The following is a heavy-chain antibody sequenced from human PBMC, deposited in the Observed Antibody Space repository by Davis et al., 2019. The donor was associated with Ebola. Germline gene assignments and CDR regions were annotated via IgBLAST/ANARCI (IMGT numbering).Heavy chain of an antibody. J-gene: IGHJ4*02. CDR1: GASISRGGYY. CDR3: ARKKDTVADPFDY. CDR2: MHTRGIT. V-gene: IGHV4-61*09. D-gene: IGHD2-15*01. Sequence: SETLSLTCTVSGASISRGGYYWSWVRQPAGKGLEWIGHMHTRGITLYNPSLKSRLTVSVDTSKNQFSLNLNSATAADTAIYYCARKKDTVADPFDYWGQGTLVTVSS.